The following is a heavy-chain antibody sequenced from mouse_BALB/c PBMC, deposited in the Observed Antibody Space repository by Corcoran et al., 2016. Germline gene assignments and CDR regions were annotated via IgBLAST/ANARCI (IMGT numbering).Heavy chain of an antibody. V-gene: IGHV1-26*01. CDR1: GYSFTGYY. CDR2: INPYNGAT. D-gene: IGHD2-10*01. J-gene: IGHJ3*01. Sequence: EVQLQQSGPELVKPGASVKISCKASGYSFTGYYMHWVKQSHVKSLEWIGRINPYNGATSYNQNFKDKASLTVDKSSSTAYMELHSLTSEDSAVYYCARTYYGNYQFAYGGQGTLVTVSA. CDR3: ARTYYGNYQFAY.